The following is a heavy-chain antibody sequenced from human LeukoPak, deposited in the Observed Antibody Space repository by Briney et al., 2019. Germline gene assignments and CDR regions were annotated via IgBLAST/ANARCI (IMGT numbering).Heavy chain of an antibody. CDR2: ISYSGST. D-gene: IGHD3-22*01. CDR3: ARTQSRGFFYGSFDI. CDR1: GGSMRTYY. Sequence: PSETLSLTCTVSGGSMRTYYWSWIRQPPGKGLECIGYISYSGSTNFNPSLKSRVTISVDTSKSQFSLRLSFVPGGTPAVNYGARTQSRGFFYGSFDIGGRGTMVTVSS. J-gene: IGHJ3*02. V-gene: IGHV4-59*01.